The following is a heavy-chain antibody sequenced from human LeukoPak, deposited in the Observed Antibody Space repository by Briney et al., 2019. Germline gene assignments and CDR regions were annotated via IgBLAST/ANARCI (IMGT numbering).Heavy chain of an antibody. CDR1: GGTFSSYA. CDR2: IIPIFGTA. J-gene: IGHJ3*02. Sequence: ASVKVSCKASGGTFSSYAISWVRQAPGQGLEWMGGIIPIFGTANYAQKFQGRVTITADESTSTAYMELSSLRSEDTAVYYCARGPYGGNSYAFDIWGQGTMVTVSS. D-gene: IGHD4-23*01. CDR3: ARGPYGGNSYAFDI. V-gene: IGHV1-69*13.